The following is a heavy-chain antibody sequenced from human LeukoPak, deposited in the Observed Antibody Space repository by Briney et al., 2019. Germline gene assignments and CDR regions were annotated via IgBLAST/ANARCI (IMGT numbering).Heavy chain of an antibody. CDR2: ISTSGSSV. D-gene: IGHD1-26*01. CDR3: TTDHVGATVEFDS. Sequence: GGSLRLSCAASGFTFSNYEMNWVRQAPGEGLEWISYISTSGSSVNYADSVKGRFTISRGNAKNSLYLQMDSLRAEDTAIYYCTTDHVGATVEFDSWGQGTLVTVSS. J-gene: IGHJ4*02. V-gene: IGHV3-48*03. CDR1: GFTFSNYE.